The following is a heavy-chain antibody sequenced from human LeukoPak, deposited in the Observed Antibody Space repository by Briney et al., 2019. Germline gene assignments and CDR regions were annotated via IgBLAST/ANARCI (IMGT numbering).Heavy chain of an antibody. Sequence: SETLSLTCTVSGGSISSYYWSWIRQPPGKGLEWIGYIYYSGGTNYNPSLKSRVTISVDTSKNQFSLKLSSVTAADTAVYYCARGVHVYDFWSGYHPYDAFDIWGQGTMVTVSS. J-gene: IGHJ3*02. CDR1: GGSISSYY. D-gene: IGHD3-3*01. CDR2: IYYSGGT. CDR3: ARGVHVYDFWSGYHPYDAFDI. V-gene: IGHV4-59*01.